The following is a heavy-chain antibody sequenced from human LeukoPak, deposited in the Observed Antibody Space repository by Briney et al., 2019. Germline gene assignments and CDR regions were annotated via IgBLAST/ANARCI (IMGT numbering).Heavy chain of an antibody. V-gene: IGHV1-69*13. D-gene: IGHD5-18*01. CDR1: GGTFSSYA. CDR2: IIPIFGTA. CDR3: ARDRQAPTHGIQLWPRSYSSGSAFDP. J-gene: IGHJ5*02. Sequence: ASVKVSCKASGGTFSSYAISWVRQAPGQGLGWMGGIIPIFGTANYAQKFQGRVTITADESTSTAYMELSSLRSEDTAVYYCARDRQAPTHGIQLWPRSYSSGSAFDPWGQGTLVTVSS.